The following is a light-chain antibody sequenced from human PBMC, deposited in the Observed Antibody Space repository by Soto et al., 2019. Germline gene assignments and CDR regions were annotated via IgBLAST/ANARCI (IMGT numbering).Light chain of an antibody. CDR3: AAWDDSLSGWV. CDR2: SSN. J-gene: IGLJ3*02. Sequence: QSVLAQPPSASGTPRQRVTISCSGSSSDIGSNQVYWYQQLPGTAPRLLIYSSNQRPSGVPDRFSGSKSGTSASLAISGLRSDDEADYFCAAWDDSLSGWVFGAGTKVTVL. V-gene: IGLV1-47*02. CDR1: SSDIGSNQ.